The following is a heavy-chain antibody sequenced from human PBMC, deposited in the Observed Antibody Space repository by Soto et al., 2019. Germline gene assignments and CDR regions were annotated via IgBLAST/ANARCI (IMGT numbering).Heavy chain of an antibody. CDR1: GFTFSNYV. Sequence: EVPLLESGGNLVQPGGSLRLSCVASGFTFSNYVMSWVRQAPGKGLEWVSGISDSGATTYSADFVKGRFTISRDNSKNTLYLQMNSLRAEDTAVYYCAKGWQVRGGQFDYWGQGTLVSVSS. CDR2: ISDSGATT. J-gene: IGHJ4*02. CDR3: AKGWQVRGGQFDY. D-gene: IGHD6-19*01. V-gene: IGHV3-23*01.